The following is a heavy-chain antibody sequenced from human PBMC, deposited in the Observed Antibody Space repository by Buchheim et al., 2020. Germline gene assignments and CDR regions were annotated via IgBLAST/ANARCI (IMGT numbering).Heavy chain of an antibody. J-gene: IGHJ4*02. CDR1: GGSISSSSYY. CDR3: ARGYCSSTSCYPYRALYYFDY. CDR2: IYYSGST. Sequence: QLQLQESGPGLVKPSETLSLTCTVSGGSISSSSYYWGWIRQPPGKGLEWIGSIYYSGSTYYNPSLKSRVTISVDTSKNQFSLKLSSVTAADTAVYYCARGYCSSTSCYPYRALYYFDYWGQGTL. D-gene: IGHD2-2*01. V-gene: IGHV4-39*01.